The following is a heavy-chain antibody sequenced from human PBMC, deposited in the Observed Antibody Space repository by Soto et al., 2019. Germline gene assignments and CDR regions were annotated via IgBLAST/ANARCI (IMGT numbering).Heavy chain of an antibody. V-gene: IGHV4-39*02. Sequence: QLQLQESGPGLVKPSETLSLTCTVSGGSISSSSYYWGWIRQPPGKGLEWIGSIYYSGSTYYNPSLKSRVTISVDTSKNHFSLKLSSVTAADTAVYYCASQITMVRGVINPYYYYGMDVWGQGTTVTVSS. CDR3: ASQITMVRGVINPYYYYGMDV. J-gene: IGHJ6*02. CDR1: GGSISSSSYY. CDR2: IYYSGST. D-gene: IGHD3-10*01.